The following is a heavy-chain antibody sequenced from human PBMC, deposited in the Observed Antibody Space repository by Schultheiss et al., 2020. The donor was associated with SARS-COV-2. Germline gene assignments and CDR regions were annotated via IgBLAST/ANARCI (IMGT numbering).Heavy chain of an antibody. CDR2: ISSSGSTI. CDR1: GFTFSSYE. D-gene: IGHD3-3*01. Sequence: GGSLRLSCSASGFTFSSYEMNWVRQAPGKGLEWVSYISSSGSTIYYADSVKGRFTISRDNAKNSLYLQMNSLRAEDTAVYYCARDILGTYYDFWSGYSGHFDYWGQGTLVTVSS. V-gene: IGHV3-48*03. CDR3: ARDILGTYYDFWSGYSGHFDY. J-gene: IGHJ4*02.